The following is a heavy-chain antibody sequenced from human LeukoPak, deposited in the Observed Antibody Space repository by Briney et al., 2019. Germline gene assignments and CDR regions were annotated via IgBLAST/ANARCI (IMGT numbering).Heavy chain of an antibody. D-gene: IGHD6-6*01. V-gene: IGHV3-30*02. J-gene: IGHJ6*03. CDR2: IRYDGSNK. CDR1: GFSFSSYG. CDR3: AKVSAPVAARPRYYYYYMDV. Sequence: GGSLRLSCAASGFSFSSYGMHWVRQAPGKGLEWVAFIRYDGSNKYYADSVKGRFTISRDNSKNTLYLQMNSLRAEDTAVYYCAKVSAPVAARPRYYYYYMDVWGKGTTVTVSS.